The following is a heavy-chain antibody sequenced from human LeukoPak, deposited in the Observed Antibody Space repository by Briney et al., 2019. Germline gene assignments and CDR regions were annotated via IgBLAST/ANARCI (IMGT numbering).Heavy chain of an antibody. CDR1: GGSFSGYY. J-gene: IGHJ5*02. V-gene: IGHV4-34*01. CDR3: ARVPCGGDCYHRPLDP. D-gene: IGHD2-21*02. CDR2: INHSGST. Sequence: PSETLSLTCAVYGGSFSGYYWSCIRQPPGKGLEWIGEINHSGSTNYNPSLKSRVTISVDTSKNQFSLKLSSVTAADTAVYYCARVPCGGDCYHRPLDPWGQGTLVTVSS.